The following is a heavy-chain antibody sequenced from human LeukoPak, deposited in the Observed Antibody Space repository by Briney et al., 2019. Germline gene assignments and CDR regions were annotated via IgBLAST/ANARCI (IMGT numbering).Heavy chain of an antibody. J-gene: IGHJ3*02. CDR1: GYSFTSYW. D-gene: IGHD2-8*01. Sequence: GEPLKISCKGSGYSFTSYWIGWVRQMPGKGLEWMGIIYPGDSDTRYSPSFQGQVTISADKSISTAYLQWSSLKAPDTAMYYCARVKGIMVYAILDAFDIWGQGTMVTVSS. CDR2: IYPGDSDT. CDR3: ARVKGIMVYAILDAFDI. V-gene: IGHV5-51*01.